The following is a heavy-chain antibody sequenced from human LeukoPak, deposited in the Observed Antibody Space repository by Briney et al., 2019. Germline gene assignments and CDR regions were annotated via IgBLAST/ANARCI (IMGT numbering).Heavy chain of an antibody. J-gene: IGHJ4*02. Sequence: GGSLRLSCAASGFTFISYAMSWVRQAPGKGLEWVSAISGSGGSTYYADSVKGRFTISRDNSKNSLYLHMNSLRAEDTAVYYCARDYGGSSPFDYWGQGTLVTVSS. CDR1: GFTFISYA. CDR2: ISGSGGST. V-gene: IGHV3-23*01. CDR3: ARDYGGSSPFDY. D-gene: IGHD4-23*01.